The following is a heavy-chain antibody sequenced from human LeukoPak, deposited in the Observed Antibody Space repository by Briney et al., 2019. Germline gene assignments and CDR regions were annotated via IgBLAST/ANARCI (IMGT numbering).Heavy chain of an antibody. CDR1: GFTFSDYW. D-gene: IGHD4-23*01. J-gene: IGHJ4*02. CDR2: VKPDESEK. Sequence: GGSLRLSCVASGFTFSDYWMSWVRQAPGKGLEWVANVKPDESEKYYGDSVKGRFTISRDNAKNSLYLQMHSLRVDDTAVYYCVTHEVTVITRSTFDYWGQGTLLTVSS. V-gene: IGHV3-7*01. CDR3: VTHEVTVITRSTFDY.